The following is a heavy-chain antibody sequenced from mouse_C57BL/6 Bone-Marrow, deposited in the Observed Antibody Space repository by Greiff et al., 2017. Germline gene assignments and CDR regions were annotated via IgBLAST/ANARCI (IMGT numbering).Heavy chain of an antibody. J-gene: IGHJ4*01. CDR1: GFSLTSYG. CDR2: IWRGGST. V-gene: IGHV2-5*01. D-gene: IGHD2-5*01. CDR3: AKNAFYYSNLYYAMDY. Sequence: QVHVKQSGPGLVQPSQSLSITCTVSGFSLTSYGVHWVRQSPGKGLEWLGVIWRGGSTDYNAAFMSRLSITKDNSKSQVFFKMNSLQADDTAIYYCAKNAFYYSNLYYAMDYWGQGTSVTVSS.